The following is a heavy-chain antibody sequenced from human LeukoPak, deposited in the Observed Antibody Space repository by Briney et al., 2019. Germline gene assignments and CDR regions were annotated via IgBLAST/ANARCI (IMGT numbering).Heavy chain of an antibody. V-gene: IGHV3-9*01. CDR1: GFTFDDYA. Sequence: GRSLRLSCAASGFTFDDYAMHWVRQAPGKGLEWVSGISWNSGSIGYADSVKGRFTISRDNAKNSLYLQMNSLRAEDTAVYYCATFDDILTGYYPPFDYWGQGTLVTVSS. CDR2: ISWNSGSI. CDR3: ATFDDILTGYYPPFDY. D-gene: IGHD3-9*01. J-gene: IGHJ4*02.